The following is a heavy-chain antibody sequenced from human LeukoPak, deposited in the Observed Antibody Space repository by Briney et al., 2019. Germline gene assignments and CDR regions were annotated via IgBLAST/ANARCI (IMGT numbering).Heavy chain of an antibody. J-gene: IGHJ6*03. V-gene: IGHV4-61*02. CDR3: ARVVRYFDWPRSDYYYYYMDV. CDR2: IYTSGSN. CDR1: GDSISIGNHY. D-gene: IGHD3-9*01. Sequence: SETLSLTCTVSGDSISIGNHYWGWIRRPAGKERELIGRIYTSGSNNYNPSLKSRVTLSVDTYKNQFFLELSSVTAADTAVYYCARVVRYFDWPRSDYYYYYMDVWGKGTTVTVSS.